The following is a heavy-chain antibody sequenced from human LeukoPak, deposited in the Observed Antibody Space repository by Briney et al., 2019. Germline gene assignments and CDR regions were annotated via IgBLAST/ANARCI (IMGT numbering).Heavy chain of an antibody. J-gene: IGHJ4*02. CDR1: GFTFSSYA. V-gene: IGHV3-23*01. D-gene: IGHD1-26*01. CDR2: ISGSGGST. CDR3: AKNSGSYLSYFDY. Sequence: PGGSLRLSCAASGFTFSSYAMSWVRQAPGKGLEWVSAISGSGGSTYYADSVKGRFTIFRDNSKNTLYLQMNSLRAEDTAVYYCAKNSGSYLSYFDYWGQGTLVTVSS.